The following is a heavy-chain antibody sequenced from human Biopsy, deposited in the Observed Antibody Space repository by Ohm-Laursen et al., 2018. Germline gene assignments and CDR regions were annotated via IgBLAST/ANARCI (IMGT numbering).Heavy chain of an antibody. Sequence: ASVKVSCKASGYTFTGYYLHWVRQAPGQGLEWMGWINPDNGGTIHAQKFQGRVTVTRDTSISTAYVEVTGLRSDDTAVYYCVRSRAGGATWGMDVWGQGTTVTVSS. CDR1: GYTFTGYY. V-gene: IGHV1-2*02. J-gene: IGHJ6*02. CDR2: INPDNGGT. D-gene: IGHD3-16*01. CDR3: VRSRAGGATWGMDV.